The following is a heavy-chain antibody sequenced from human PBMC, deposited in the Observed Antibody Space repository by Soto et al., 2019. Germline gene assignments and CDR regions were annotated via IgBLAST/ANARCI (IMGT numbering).Heavy chain of an antibody. V-gene: IGHV1-2*02. Sequence: QVHLVQSGAEVKRPGDSVKVSCKASGYTFTDYYIHWVRQAPGQGLEWMGWINPNNGATHYGLSFQGRVTMTRDTSISTAYMELSSLRSDDTAVYYCASHDPGARFDPWGQGTLVIVSS. J-gene: IGHJ5*02. CDR1: GYTFTDYY. CDR2: INPNNGAT. D-gene: IGHD1-1*01. CDR3: ASHDPGARFDP.